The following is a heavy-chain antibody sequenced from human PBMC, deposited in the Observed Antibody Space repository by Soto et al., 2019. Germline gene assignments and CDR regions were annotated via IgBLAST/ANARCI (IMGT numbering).Heavy chain of an antibody. D-gene: IGHD3-3*01. CDR2: INAGNGNT. J-gene: IGHJ6*02. V-gene: IGHV1-3*01. CDR1: GYTFTSYA. Sequence: VASVKVSCKASGYTFTSYAMHWVRQAPGQRLGWMGWINAGNGNTNYAQKLQGRVTMTTDTSTSTAYMELRSLRSDDTAVYYCATGLNSDFWSGLSFYYYYGMDVWGQGTTVTVSS. CDR3: ATGLNSDFWSGLSFYYYYGMDV.